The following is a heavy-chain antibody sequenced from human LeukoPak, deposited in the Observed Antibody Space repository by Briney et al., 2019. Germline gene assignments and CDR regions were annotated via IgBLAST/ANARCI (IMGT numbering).Heavy chain of an antibody. CDR2: IRSKAYGEAT. D-gene: IGHD5-24*01. J-gene: IGHJ4*02. Sequence: GRSLRLSCTASGFTFGDKTMRWFRQAPGKGLEWVGFIRSKAYGEATEYAESVKGRFTISRDDSKSIAYLQMNSLKTEDTAVYYCTRVELTTISDYWGQGTLVTVSS. CDR1: GFTFGDKT. CDR3: TRVELTTISDY. V-gene: IGHV3-49*03.